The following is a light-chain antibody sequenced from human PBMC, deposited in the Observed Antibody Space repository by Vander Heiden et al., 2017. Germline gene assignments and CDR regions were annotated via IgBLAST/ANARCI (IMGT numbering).Light chain of an antibody. Sequence: DIQMTQSPSSLSASVGDRVTLICRASQSISSHLNWYQQKAGKAPKLLIYDASSLQSGVPSRFSGSGSGTDFTLTISRLQPEDFATYYCQQSDSTPRTFGQGTKVEIK. J-gene: IGKJ1*01. CDR3: QQSDSTPRT. CDR2: DAS. V-gene: IGKV1-39*01. CDR1: QSISSH.